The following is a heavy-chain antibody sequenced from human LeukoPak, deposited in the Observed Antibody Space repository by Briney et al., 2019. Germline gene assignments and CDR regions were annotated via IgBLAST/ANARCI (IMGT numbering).Heavy chain of an antibody. V-gene: IGHV1-2*02. CDR1: GYTFTGYY. J-gene: IGHJ4*02. Sequence: ASVKVSCKASGYTFTGYYMHWVRQAPGQGLEWMGWINPNSGGTNYAQKFQGRVTMTRDTSISTAYMELSRLRSDDTAVYYCAGDTGGYSGYLFDYWGQGTLVTVSS. CDR3: AGDTGGYSGYLFDY. CDR2: INPNSGGT. D-gene: IGHD5-12*01.